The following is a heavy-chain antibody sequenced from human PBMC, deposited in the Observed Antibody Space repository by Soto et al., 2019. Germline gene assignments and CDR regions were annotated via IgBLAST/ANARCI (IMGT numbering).Heavy chain of an antibody. J-gene: IGHJ6*02. V-gene: IGHV3-48*01. CDR2: ISSSSRNI. CDR3: ARGVPGTYAVDV. Sequence: EVQLVESGGGLVQPGGSLRLSCVDSGFTFSHYSMNWVRQAPGKGLEWVSYISSSSRNIYYAHSVKGRFTIFRDNAKNSVYLQMNSLRAEDTAVYYSARGVPGTYAVDVWGQGTTVTVSS. D-gene: IGHD1-26*01. CDR1: GFTFSHYS.